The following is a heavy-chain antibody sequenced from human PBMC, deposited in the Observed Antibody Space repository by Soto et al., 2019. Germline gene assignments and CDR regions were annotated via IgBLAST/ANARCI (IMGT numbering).Heavy chain of an antibody. D-gene: IGHD6-13*01. CDR3: ARQSSSSWRDYYYGMDV. J-gene: IGHJ6*02. Sequence: GESLKISCKGSGYSFTSYWIGWVRQMPGKGLEWMGIIYSGDSDTRYSPSFQGQVTISADKSISTAYLQWSSLKASDTAMYYCARQSSSSWRDYYYGMDVWGQGTKVTVSS. CDR1: GYSFTSYW. CDR2: IYSGDSDT. V-gene: IGHV5-51*01.